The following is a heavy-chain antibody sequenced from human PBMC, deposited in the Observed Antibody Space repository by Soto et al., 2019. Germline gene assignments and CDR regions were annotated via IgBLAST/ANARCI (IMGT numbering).Heavy chain of an antibody. V-gene: IGHV3-53*01. CDR2: IFSGGSP. J-gene: IGHJ4*02. D-gene: IGHD6-13*01. CDR1: GFSFSSNY. Sequence: GGSLRLSCVASGFSFSSNYMSWVRQAPGRGLEWVSVIFSGGSPYYADSVKGRFTISRDNSKNTLYLQMNSLRAEDTAMYYCTRDLPGYGSSWPREWGQGTLVTVSS. CDR3: TRDLPGYGSSWPRE.